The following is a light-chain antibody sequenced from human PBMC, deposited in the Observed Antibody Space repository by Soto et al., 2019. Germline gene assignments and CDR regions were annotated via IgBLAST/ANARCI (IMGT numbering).Light chain of an antibody. J-gene: IGKJ1*01. CDR1: QSVSSN. V-gene: IGKV3-15*01. CDR3: QQYNNWPPWT. CDR2: GAS. Sequence: EIVMTQSPATLSVSPGERATLSCRASQSVSSNLAWYQQKSGQAPRLLIYGASIRATNIPARFSGSGSGTEFTLTISSLQSEDFAVYYWQQYNNWPPWTVGQGTKVEIK.